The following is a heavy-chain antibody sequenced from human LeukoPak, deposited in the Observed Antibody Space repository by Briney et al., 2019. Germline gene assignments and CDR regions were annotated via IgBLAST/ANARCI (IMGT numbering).Heavy chain of an antibody. V-gene: IGHV4-39*07. CDR2: IYYSGST. CDR3: ARDYSSGWYSVYGYFDL. J-gene: IGHJ2*01. Sequence: SETLSLTCTVSGGSISSSSYYWGWIRQPPGKGLEWIGSIYYSGSTYYNPSLKSRVTISVDTSKNQFSLKLSSVTAADTAVYYCARDYSSGWYSVYGYFDLWGRGTLVTVSS. CDR1: GGSISSSSYY. D-gene: IGHD6-19*01.